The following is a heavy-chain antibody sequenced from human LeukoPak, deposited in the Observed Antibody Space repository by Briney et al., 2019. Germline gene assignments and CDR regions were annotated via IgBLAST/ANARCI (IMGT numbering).Heavy chain of an antibody. V-gene: IGHV4-4*07. CDR1: GDSISGYY. Sequence: PSETLSLTCTVSGDSISGYYWSWIRQPAGKGLEWIGRIYTSGSTKYNPSFQGRVTMSLDTSKNQFSLRLSSVTAADTAIYYCAKYKFGSDYFSHWGEGTLVTVSS. CDR3: AKYKFGSDYFSH. J-gene: IGHJ4*02. D-gene: IGHD2/OR15-2a*01. CDR2: IYTSGST.